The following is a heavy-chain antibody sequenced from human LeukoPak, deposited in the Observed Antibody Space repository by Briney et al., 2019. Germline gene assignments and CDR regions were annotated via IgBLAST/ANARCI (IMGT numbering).Heavy chain of an antibody. D-gene: IGHD5-24*01. CDR3: AREDGYNGVYYFDY. Sequence: SETLSLTCTVSGGSISSYYWSWIRQPPGKGLEWIGYIYYSGSTNYNPSLKSRVTISVDTSKNQFSLKLSSVTAADTAVYYCAREDGYNGVYYFDYWGQGTLVTVSS. V-gene: IGHV4-59*01. CDR1: GGSISSYY. CDR2: IYYSGST. J-gene: IGHJ4*02.